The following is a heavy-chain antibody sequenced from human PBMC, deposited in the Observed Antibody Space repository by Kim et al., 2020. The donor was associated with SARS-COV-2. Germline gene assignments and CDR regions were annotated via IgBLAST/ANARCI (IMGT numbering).Heavy chain of an antibody. V-gene: IGHV3-21*01. CDR3: ARVHTAFDY. CDR2: SYI. Sequence: SYIYYADAVKGRFTIARDHAKTSLYLQMNSLRAEDTAVYYCARVHTAFDYWGQGTLVTVSS. D-gene: IGHD5-18*01. J-gene: IGHJ4*02.